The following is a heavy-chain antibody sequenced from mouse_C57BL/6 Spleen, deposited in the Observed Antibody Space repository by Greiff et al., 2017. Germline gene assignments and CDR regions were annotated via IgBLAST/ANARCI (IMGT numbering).Heavy chain of an antibody. CDR2: ISSGSSTI. D-gene: IGHD2-2*01. J-gene: IGHJ4*01. Sequence: EVNVVESGGGLVKPGGSLKLSCAASGFTFSDYGMHWVRQAPEKGLEWVAYISSGSSTIYYADTVKGRFTISRDNAKNTLFLQMTSLRSEDTAMYYGARLGGYDGGRTYAMDYWGQGTSVTVSS. V-gene: IGHV5-17*01. CDR3: ARLGGYDGGRTYAMDY. CDR1: GFTFSDYG.